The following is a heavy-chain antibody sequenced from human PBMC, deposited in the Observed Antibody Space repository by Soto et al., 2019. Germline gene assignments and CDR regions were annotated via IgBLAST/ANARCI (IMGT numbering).Heavy chain of an antibody. D-gene: IGHD5-18*01. V-gene: IGHV1-69*01. CDR2: IIPIFGTA. Sequence: QVQLVQSGAEVKKPGSSVKVSCKASGGTFSSYAISWVRQAPGQGLEWMGGIIPIFGTANYAQKFQGRVTITADESTSTAYKELSSLRSEDTAVYSCARTRYSYGYPENYFDYWGQGTLVTVSS. CDR3: ARTRYSYGYPENYFDY. J-gene: IGHJ4*02. CDR1: GGTFSSYA.